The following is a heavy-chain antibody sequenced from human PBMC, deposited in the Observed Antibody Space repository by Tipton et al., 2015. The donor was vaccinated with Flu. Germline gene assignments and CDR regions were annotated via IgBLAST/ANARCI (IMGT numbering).Heavy chain of an antibody. CDR2: INPNSGGT. Sequence: QLVQSGPEVKKPGASVKVSCKASGYTFTGYHIHWMRQAPGQGLEYMGWINPNSGGTNSAQRFQGRFTMTRDTSINTAYMELSSLRSDDTAVYYCASCLTSGPIVRGGRYYAMDVWGQGTTVTVSS. CDR3: ASCLTSGPIVRGGRYYAMDV. CDR1: GYTFTGYH. D-gene: IGHD3-10*01. V-gene: IGHV1-2*02. J-gene: IGHJ6*02.